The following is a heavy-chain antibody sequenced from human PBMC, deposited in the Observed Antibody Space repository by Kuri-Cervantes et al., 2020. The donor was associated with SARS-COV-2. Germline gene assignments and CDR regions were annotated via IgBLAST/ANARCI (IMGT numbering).Heavy chain of an antibody. CDR2: IDWDDDK. J-gene: IGHJ4*02. V-gene: IGHV2-70*11. D-gene: IGHD1-14*01. CDR3: ARDMGTNNFDY. CDR1: GGSISSYYW. Sequence: TLSLTCTVSGGSISSYYWSWIRQPPGKALEWLARIDWDDDKYYSTSLKTRLTISKDTSKNQVVLTMTNMDPVDTATYYCARDMGTNNFDYWGQGTLVTVSS.